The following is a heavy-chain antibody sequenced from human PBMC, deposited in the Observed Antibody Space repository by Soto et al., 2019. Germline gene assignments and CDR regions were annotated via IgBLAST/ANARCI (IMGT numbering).Heavy chain of an antibody. CDR3: VRDLNGSGDY. CDR1: GGSTTSDY. D-gene: IGHD3-10*01. J-gene: IGHJ4*02. CDR2: IFHSLGA. V-gene: IGHV4-59*01. Sequence: SETLSLTCTVSGGSTTSDYWSWIRQPPGKGLEWLGYIFHSLGAKYNPSLGSRVTISLDTAKNQLSLMLRTVTAADTAIYFCVRDLNGSGDYWGQGTLVTVSS.